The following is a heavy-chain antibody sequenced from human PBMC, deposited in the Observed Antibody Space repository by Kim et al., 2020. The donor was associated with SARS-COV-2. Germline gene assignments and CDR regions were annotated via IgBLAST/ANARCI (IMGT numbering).Heavy chain of an antibody. D-gene: IGHD6-19*01. V-gene: IGHV3-74*01. J-gene: IGHJ4*02. Sequence: ADSVKGRFTSSRDNAKNTLYLKMNSLRAEDTAVYYCARRQFTSGWYYFDYWGQGTLVTVSS. CDR3: ARRQFTSGWYYFDY.